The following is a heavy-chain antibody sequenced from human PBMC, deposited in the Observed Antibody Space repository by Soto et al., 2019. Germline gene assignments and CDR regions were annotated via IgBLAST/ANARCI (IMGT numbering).Heavy chain of an antibody. CDR1: GGSFSGYY. V-gene: IGHV4-34*01. D-gene: IGHD6-13*01. Sequence: PSETLSLTCAVYGGSFSGYYWSWIRQPPGKGLEWIGEINHSGSTNYSPSLKSRVTISVDTSKNQFSLKLSSVTAADTAIYYCARGVNIAAAGTRSYYYGMDVWGQGTTVTVYS. J-gene: IGHJ6*01. CDR3: ARGVNIAAAGTRSYYYGMDV. CDR2: INHSGST.